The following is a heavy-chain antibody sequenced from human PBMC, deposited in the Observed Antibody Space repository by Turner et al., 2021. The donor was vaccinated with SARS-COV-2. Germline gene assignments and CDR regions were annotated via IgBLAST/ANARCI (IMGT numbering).Heavy chain of an antibody. Sequence: QLQLQASAPGLVKPSETLSPSAASSGGPSSIRSYYWGWIRKSPERGPGWMGTVGNTGDTYYNPSLRSRLTMSVDTSKDQCSIRLSSATAADTAVYFCGGNSGDDLGYYYDSYMDVWGKGTPVTVSS. CDR1: GGPSSIRSYY. V-gene: IGHV4-39*01. CDR3: GGNSGDDLGYYYDSYMDV. J-gene: IGHJ6*03. CDR2: VGNTGDT. D-gene: IGHD5-12*01.